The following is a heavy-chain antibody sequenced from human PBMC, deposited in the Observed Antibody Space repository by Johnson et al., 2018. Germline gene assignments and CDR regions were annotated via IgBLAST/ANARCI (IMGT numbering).Heavy chain of an antibody. CDR1: GYTFTSFY. J-gene: IGHJ4*02. D-gene: IGHD2-15*01. CDR3: ARWRDIVVVGADY. Sequence: QVQLVESGAEVKTAGASVKVSCNASGYTFTSFYMHWVRQAPGQGLEWMGIINPSGGPTTYAQNFQGRVAMTRDTSTSTVYMELRSLRSEDTALYSCARWRDIVVVGADYWGQGTLVTVSS. V-gene: IGHV1-46*01. CDR2: INPSGGPT.